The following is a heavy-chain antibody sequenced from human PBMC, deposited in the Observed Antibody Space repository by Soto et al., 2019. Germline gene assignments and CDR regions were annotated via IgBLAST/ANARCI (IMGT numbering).Heavy chain of an antibody. CDR1: GGSFSGYY. J-gene: IGHJ5*02. D-gene: IGHD5-12*01. Sequence: SETLSLTCAVYGGSFSGYYWSWIRQPPGKGLEWIGEINHSGSTNYNPSLKSRVTISVDTSKNQFSLKLSSVTAADTAVYYCARESIVATMYWFDPWGQGTLVTSPQ. CDR3: ARESIVATMYWFDP. V-gene: IGHV4-34*01. CDR2: INHSGST.